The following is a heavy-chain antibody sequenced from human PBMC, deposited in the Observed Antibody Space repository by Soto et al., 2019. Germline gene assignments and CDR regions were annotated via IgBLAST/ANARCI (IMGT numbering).Heavy chain of an antibody. CDR3: ARAGEIWQQLVWFDP. CDR2: ISAYNGNT. D-gene: IGHD6-13*01. V-gene: IGHV1-18*01. CDR1: GYTFTSYG. J-gene: IGHJ5*02. Sequence: QVQLVQSGAEVKKPGASVKVSCKASGYTFTSYGISWVRQAPGQGLERMGWISAYNGNTNYAQKLQGRVTMTTDTSTSTAYMEVRSLRSDDTAVYYCARAGEIWQQLVWFDPWGQGTLVTVSS.